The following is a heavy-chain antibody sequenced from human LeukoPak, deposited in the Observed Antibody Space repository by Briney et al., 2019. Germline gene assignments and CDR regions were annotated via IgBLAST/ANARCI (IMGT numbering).Heavy chain of an antibody. CDR2: ISSSSSYI. CDR3: ARDGAAAAGRYFDY. Sequence: PGGSLRLSCAASGFTFSSYSMNWVRQAPGKGLEWVSSISSSSSYIYYADSVRGRFTISRDNAKSSLYLEMNSLRAEDTAVYYCARDGAAAAGRYFDYWGQGSLVTVSS. J-gene: IGHJ4*02. CDR1: GFTFSSYS. D-gene: IGHD6-13*01. V-gene: IGHV3-21*01.